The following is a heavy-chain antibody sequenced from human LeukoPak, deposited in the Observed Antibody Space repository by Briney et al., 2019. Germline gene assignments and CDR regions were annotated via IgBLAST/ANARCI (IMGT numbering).Heavy chain of an antibody. CDR2: INPDGGST. CDR3: IRSYSGPADY. Sequence: GGSLRLSCAASGFTLSGHWMHWVRQAPGEGLVWVSRINPDGGSTSYADSVRGRFTISRDDAKNTVYLQMNSLRGEDTAMYYCIRSYSGPADYWGQGTLVTVSS. D-gene: IGHD4-23*01. V-gene: IGHV3-74*01. CDR1: GFTLSGHW. J-gene: IGHJ4*02.